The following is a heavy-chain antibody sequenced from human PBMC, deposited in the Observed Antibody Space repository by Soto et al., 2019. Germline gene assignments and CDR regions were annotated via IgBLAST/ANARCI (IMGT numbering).Heavy chain of an antibody. CDR2: MNPGSGDT. Sequence: ASVKVSCKASGYSFTNNDVRWVRQATGQGLEWMGWMNPGSGDTGYAQKFQGRVTMTGDISIATAYMELSSLRSDDTAIYYCARMETFGSLNCFDPWGQGTLVTVSS. CDR3: ARMETFGSLNCFDP. CDR1: GYSFTNND. V-gene: IGHV1-8*01. J-gene: IGHJ5*02. D-gene: IGHD3-16*01.